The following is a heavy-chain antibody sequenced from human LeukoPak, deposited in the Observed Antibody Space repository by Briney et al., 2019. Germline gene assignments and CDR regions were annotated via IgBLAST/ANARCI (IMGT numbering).Heavy chain of an antibody. CDR3: ASASTFWSTTGCPSGNY. J-gene: IGHJ4*02. V-gene: IGHV3-64*02. Sequence: GGSLRLSRVASGFTVCINYMSWVRQAPGTGLEYFSASSSNGGSTYYADSVKCRFTISRDNSKNTLFLKMGSLRAEDMAVYYCASASTFWSTTGCPSGNYWGQGPLVTVSS. CDR2: SSSNGGST. CDR1: GFTVCINY. D-gene: IGHD2-2*01.